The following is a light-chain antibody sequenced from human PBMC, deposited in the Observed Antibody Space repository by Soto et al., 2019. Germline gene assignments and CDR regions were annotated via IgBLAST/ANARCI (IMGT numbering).Light chain of an antibody. CDR2: DAS. CDR3: QQRSNWPPRALT. CDR1: QSVSSY. Sequence: EIVLTQSPATLSLSPGERATLSCRASQSVSSYLACYQQKPGQAPRLPIYDASNRATGIPARCSGSGSGTDFTLTISSLEPEDFAVYYCQQRSNWPPRALTFGGGTKVDIK. J-gene: IGKJ4*01. V-gene: IGKV3-11*01.